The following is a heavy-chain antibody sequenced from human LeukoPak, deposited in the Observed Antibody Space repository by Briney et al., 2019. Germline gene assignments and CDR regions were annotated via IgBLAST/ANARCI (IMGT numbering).Heavy chain of an antibody. CDR2: ISSSSSYI. V-gene: IGHV3-21*01. Sequence: PGGSLRLSCAASGFTFSSYSMNWVRQAPGKGLEWVSSISSSSSYIYYADSVKGRFTISRENEKNSLYLQMNSLRAEDTAVYYCPRDTADGYNEGGYFDYWGQGTLVTVSS. CDR1: GFTFSSYS. CDR3: PRDTADGYNEGGYFDY. D-gene: IGHD5-24*01. J-gene: IGHJ4*02.